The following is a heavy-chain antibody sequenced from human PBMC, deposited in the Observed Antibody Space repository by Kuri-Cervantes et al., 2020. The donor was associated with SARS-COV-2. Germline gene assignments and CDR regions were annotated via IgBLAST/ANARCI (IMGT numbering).Heavy chain of an antibody. J-gene: IGHJ6*02. Sequence: GESLKISCAASGFAFSSCAMHWVRLAPGKGLEWVAFISYDGSSEYYADSVRGRFTVSRDNSKNTLYLQVNSLRADDTAVYYCARDWGSGYSGGRGMDVWGQGTTVTVSS. CDR2: ISYDGSSE. CDR3: ARDWGSGYSGGRGMDV. V-gene: IGHV3-30*04. CDR1: GFAFSSCA. D-gene: IGHD3-3*01.